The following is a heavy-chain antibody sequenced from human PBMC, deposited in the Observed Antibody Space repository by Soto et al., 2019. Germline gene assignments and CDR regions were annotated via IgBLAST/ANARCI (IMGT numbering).Heavy chain of an antibody. V-gene: IGHV3-13*01. J-gene: IGHJ4*02. CDR1: GFTFSSYD. CDR3: ARAGGSSSYDY. Sequence: EVQLVESGGGLVQPGGSLRLSCAASGFTFSSYDMHWVRQATGKGLEWVSAIGTAGDTYYPGSVKGRFTISRENAKNSVYLQMNSLRAGDTAVYYCARAGGSSSYDYWGQGTLVTVSS. D-gene: IGHD6-6*01. CDR2: IGTAGDT.